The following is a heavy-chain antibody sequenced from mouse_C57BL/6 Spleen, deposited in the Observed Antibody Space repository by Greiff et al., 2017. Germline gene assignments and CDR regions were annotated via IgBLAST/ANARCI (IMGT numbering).Heavy chain of an antibody. Sequence: EVMLVESGGGLVQPGGSMKLSCVASGFTFSNYWMNWVRQSPEKGLEWVAQIRLKSDNYATHYAESVKGRFTISRDDSKSSVYLQMNNLRAEDTGIYYCTYYDYDAMDYWGQGTSVTVSS. V-gene: IGHV6-3*01. J-gene: IGHJ4*01. CDR3: TYYDYDAMDY. D-gene: IGHD2-1*01. CDR1: GFTFSNYW. CDR2: IRLKSDNYAT.